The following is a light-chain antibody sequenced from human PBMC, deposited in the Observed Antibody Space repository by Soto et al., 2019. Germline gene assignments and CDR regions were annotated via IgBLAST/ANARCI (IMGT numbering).Light chain of an antibody. CDR1: SRDVGGYSY. CDR2: DVT. J-gene: IGLJ2*01. V-gene: IGLV2-14*01. Sequence: QSALTQPASVSGSPGQSITISCTGTSRDVGGYSYVSWYQQHPGKAPKLMIYDVTNRPSGVPNRFSGSKSGNTASLTISGLQAEDEAEYYCSSYRNSSTPNVVFGGGTKVTVL. CDR3: SSYRNSSTPNVV.